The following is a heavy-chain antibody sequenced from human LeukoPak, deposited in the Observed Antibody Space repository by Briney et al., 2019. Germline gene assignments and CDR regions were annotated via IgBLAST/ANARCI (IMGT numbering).Heavy chain of an antibody. CDR3: ARVQGLLWFGEFAFDI. CDR1: GFTFSSYW. CDR2: IKQDGSEK. Sequence: GGSLRLSCAASGFTFSSYWMSWVRQAPGKGLEWVANIKQDGSEKYYVDSVKGRFTISRDNAKNSLYLQMNSLRAEDTAVYYCARVQGLLWFGEFAFDIWGQGTMVTVSS. J-gene: IGHJ3*02. V-gene: IGHV3-7*01. D-gene: IGHD3-10*01.